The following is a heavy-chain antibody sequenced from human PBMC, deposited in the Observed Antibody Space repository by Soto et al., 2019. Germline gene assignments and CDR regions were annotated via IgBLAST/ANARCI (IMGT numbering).Heavy chain of an antibody. CDR2: ISAYNGNT. CDR1: GYTFTRYG. V-gene: IGHV1-18*01. D-gene: IGHD5-18*01. CDR3: ASLDSDYDYSYAMDV. Sequence: QVQLVQSGAEVKKPGASVKVSCKASGYTFTRYGISWVRQAPGLGLEWVGWISAYNGNTNYAQKLQGRVTMTKDTSTSTVYMELRSLRSDDTAVYYCASLDSDYDYSYAMDVWGQGTTVTVSS. J-gene: IGHJ6*02.